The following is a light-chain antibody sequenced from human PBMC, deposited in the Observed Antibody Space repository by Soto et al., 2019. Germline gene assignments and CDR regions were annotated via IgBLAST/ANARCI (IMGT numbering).Light chain of an antibody. CDR1: SSNIGSNY. Sequence: QSVLTQPPSASGTPGQRVTISCSGSSSNIGSNYVYWYQQLPGTAPKLLIYRNNQRPSGVPDRFSGSKSGTSASLAISGLRSEDEADYYCAAWDDSLRDVFGTGTKATVL. CDR3: AAWDDSLRDV. J-gene: IGLJ1*01. CDR2: RNN. V-gene: IGLV1-47*01.